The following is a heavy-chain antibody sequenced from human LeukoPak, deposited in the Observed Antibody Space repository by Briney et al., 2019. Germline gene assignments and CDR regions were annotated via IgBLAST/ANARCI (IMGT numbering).Heavy chain of an antibody. CDR3: ARVRAPKTYYYDSSGYWFDP. J-gene: IGHJ5*02. CDR1: GGSISSGSYY. Sequence: SETLSLTCTVSGGSISSGSYYWSWIRQPAGKGLEWIGHIYSSGSTSYNPSLKSRGTISVDTSKNQFSLKLSSVTAADTAVYYCARVRAPKTYYYDSSGYWFDPWGQGTLVTVSS. CDR2: IYSSGST. V-gene: IGHV4-61*10. D-gene: IGHD3-22*01.